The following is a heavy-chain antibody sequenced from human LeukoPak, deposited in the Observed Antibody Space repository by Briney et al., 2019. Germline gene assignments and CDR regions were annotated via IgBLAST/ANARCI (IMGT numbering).Heavy chain of an antibody. J-gene: IGHJ4*02. D-gene: IGHD3-10*01. CDR1: GGSTSSSSYY. CDR3: ATPGRGFVVDY. CDR2: IYYSGST. V-gene: IGHV4-39*01. Sequence: PSETLSLTCTVSGGSTSSSSYYWGWIRQPPGKGLEWIGSIYYSGSTYYNPSLKSRVTISVDTSKNQFPLKLSSVTAADTAVYYCATPGRGFVVDYWGQGTLVTVSS.